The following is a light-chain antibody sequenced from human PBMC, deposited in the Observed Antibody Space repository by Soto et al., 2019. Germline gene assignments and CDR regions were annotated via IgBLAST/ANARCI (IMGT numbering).Light chain of an antibody. J-gene: IGLJ3*02. V-gene: IGLV1-51*01. CDR1: SSNIGHNY. CDR2: DNN. Sequence: QSVLTQPPSVSAAPGQKVTISCSGSSSNIGHNYVSWYQQLPGTAPKLLIYDNNERPSGIPDRFSGSKSGTSATLGITGRQTGDEADYYCGTWDSSLSAGVFGGGTKLTVL. CDR3: GTWDSSLSAGV.